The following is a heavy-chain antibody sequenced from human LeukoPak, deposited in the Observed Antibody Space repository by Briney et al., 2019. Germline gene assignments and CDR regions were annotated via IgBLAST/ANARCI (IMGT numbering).Heavy chain of an antibody. CDR3: ARPRFWQQLEFDY. J-gene: IGHJ4*02. CDR2: ISSSGSTI. Sequence: PGGSLRLSCAASGFTFSDYYMSWIRQAPGKGLEWVSYISSSGSTIYYADSVKGRFTISRDNAKNSLYLQMNSLRAEDTAVYYCARPRFWQQLEFDYWGQGTLVTVSS. CDR1: GFTFSDYY. D-gene: IGHD6-13*01. V-gene: IGHV3-11*01.